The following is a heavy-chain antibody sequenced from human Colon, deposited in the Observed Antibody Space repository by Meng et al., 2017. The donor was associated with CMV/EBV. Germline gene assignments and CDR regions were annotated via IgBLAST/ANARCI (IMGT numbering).Heavy chain of an antibody. D-gene: IGHD2/OR15-2a*01. Sequence: GESLKISCAASGFTFSNFAMHWVRQAPGKGLEWVALISHDGRNQFYADSVKGRVKGRFTISRDNSKSTLYLQINSLRAEDTAVYYCARDPLQIGVNDSFDYWGQGTLVTVSS. CDR2: ISHDGRNQ. V-gene: IGHV3-30*04. J-gene: IGHJ4*02. CDR1: GFTFSNFA. CDR3: ARDPLQIGVNDSFDY.